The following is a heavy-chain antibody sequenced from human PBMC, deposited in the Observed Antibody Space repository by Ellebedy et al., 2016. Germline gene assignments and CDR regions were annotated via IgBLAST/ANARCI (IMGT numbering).Heavy chain of an antibody. CDR1: GFSFDDYA. J-gene: IGHJ4*02. CDR3: AKDGYYASGSHLDD. Sequence: GGSLRLSCATSGFSFDDYATHWVRQAPGKGLEWVSGISWNGGNIGYADSVEGRFTISRDNAKNSLYLQMNSLRPEDTALYYCAKDGYYASGSHLDDWGQGTLVTVSS. CDR2: ISWNGGNI. V-gene: IGHV3-9*01. D-gene: IGHD3-10*01.